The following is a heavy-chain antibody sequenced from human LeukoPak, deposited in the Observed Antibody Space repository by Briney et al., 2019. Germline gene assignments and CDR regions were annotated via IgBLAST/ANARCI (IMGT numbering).Heavy chain of an antibody. J-gene: IGHJ4*02. V-gene: IGHV4-39*01. CDR2: IYSSGSA. Sequence: PSETLSLTCTVSGGSINSNNYYWGWIRQPPGKGLEWIGSIYSSGSAYYNPSLKSRVTISADTSKNQFSLRLSSVTAADTAVYYCARGQGPVAFGYWGQGTLVTVSS. CDR3: ARGQGPVAFGY. CDR1: GGSINSNNYY. D-gene: IGHD6-19*01.